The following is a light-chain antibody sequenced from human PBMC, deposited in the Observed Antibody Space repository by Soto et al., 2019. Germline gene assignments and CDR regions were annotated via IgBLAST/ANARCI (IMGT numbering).Light chain of an antibody. CDR1: QSVSSN. Sequence: EIVMTQSPATLSVSPGERATLSCRASQSVSSNLAWYQQKPGQAPRLLIYGASTRATGIPARFSGSGSGTEFTLTISSLQSEDFAVYYCQQYNNAEVTFGGGTKVEIK. CDR3: QQYNNAEVT. CDR2: GAS. V-gene: IGKV3-15*01. J-gene: IGKJ4*01.